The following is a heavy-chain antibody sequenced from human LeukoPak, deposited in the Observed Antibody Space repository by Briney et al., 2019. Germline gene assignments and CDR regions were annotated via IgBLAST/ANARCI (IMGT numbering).Heavy chain of an antibody. CDR1: GFTFSGSA. D-gene: IGHD5-24*01. V-gene: IGHV3-73*01. CDR3: TRLADGDAFDI. Sequence: TGGSLKLSCAASGFTFSGSAMHWVRQASGKGLEWVGRIRSKANGYTTAYGASVKGRFTISRDDSQRATYVQMNSLKIEDTAVYYCTRLADGDAFDIWGPGTMVTVSS. CDR2: IRSKANGYTT. J-gene: IGHJ3*02.